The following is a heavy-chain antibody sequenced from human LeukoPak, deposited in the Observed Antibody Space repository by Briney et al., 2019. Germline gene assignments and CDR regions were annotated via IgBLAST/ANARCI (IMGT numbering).Heavy chain of an antibody. CDR1: SCSISTFY. CDR3: ARHGGSPGYFEN. CDR2: VYQSGTT. V-gene: IGHV4-59*08. D-gene: IGHD1-26*01. Sequence: SETLSLTCTVSSCSISTFYWSWIRHPPGKGLEWIGYVYQSGTTSYNPSLKRRVTISSDTSKNQFALRVTSVTAADTAVYYCARHGGSPGYFENWGQGTLVTVSS. J-gene: IGHJ4*02.